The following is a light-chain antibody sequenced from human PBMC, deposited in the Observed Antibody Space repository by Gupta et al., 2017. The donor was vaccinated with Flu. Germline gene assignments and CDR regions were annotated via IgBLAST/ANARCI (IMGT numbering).Light chain of an antibody. Sequence: IVLPRSPVTLSSSPGERATLSCRASQSVSSSYLAWYQQKPGQAPRLLIYGASSRATGIPDRFSGSGSGTDFTLTISRLEPEDFAVYYCQQDGSSPRTFGQGTKVEIK. CDR1: QSVSSSY. CDR3: QQDGSSPRT. V-gene: IGKV3-20*01. CDR2: GAS. J-gene: IGKJ1*01.